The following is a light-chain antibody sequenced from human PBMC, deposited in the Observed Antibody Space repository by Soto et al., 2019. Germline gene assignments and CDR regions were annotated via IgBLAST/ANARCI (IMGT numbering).Light chain of an antibody. V-gene: IGLV2-8*01. CDR3: KSYAGSNTYV. Sequence: QSVLTQPPSASGSPGQSVTISCTGTKNDVGFYDFVSWYQHHPGKAPRLIIYEVVQRPSGVPDRFSGSKSGNTASPTVSGLQAADEADYFCKSYAGSNTYVFGRGTKVTVL. J-gene: IGLJ1*01. CDR1: KNDVGFYDF. CDR2: EVV.